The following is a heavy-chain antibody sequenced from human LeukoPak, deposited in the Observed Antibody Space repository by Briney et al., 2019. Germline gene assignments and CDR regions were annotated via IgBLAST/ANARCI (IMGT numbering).Heavy chain of an antibody. J-gene: IGHJ4*02. Sequence: PGGSLRLACSASGFVFGNFAMSWVRQAPGKGLEWVSGVSGSGVNRFYSDSVKGRFTISRDNSKDTVYLEMNRLRAGDTALYYCAKSTERLRSQIDYWGQGTLVTVSS. CDR2: VSGSGVNR. CDR1: GFVFGNFA. V-gene: IGHV3-23*01. CDR3: AKSTERLRSQIDY. D-gene: IGHD1-1*01.